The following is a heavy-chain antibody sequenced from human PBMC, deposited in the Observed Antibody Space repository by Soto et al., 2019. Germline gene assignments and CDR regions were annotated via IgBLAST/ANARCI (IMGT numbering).Heavy chain of an antibody. D-gene: IGHD3-16*01. CDR3: AKDLTSVAYDAFDI. V-gene: IGHV3-30*18. Sequence: QVQLVESGGGVVQPGRSLRLSCAASGFIFSSYDMPWVRQAPGKGLEWVAFISYDGSNKYYADSVKGRFTISRDNSKNPLYLQMNSLRAEDTAVYYCAKDLTSVAYDAFDIWGQGTMVTVSS. CDR1: GFIFSSYD. J-gene: IGHJ3*02. CDR2: ISYDGSNK.